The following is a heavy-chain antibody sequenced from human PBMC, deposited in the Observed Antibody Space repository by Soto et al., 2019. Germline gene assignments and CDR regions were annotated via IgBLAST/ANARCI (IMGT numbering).Heavy chain of an antibody. J-gene: IGHJ6*03. CDR3: ARVQGPYRTGDYVSYYYYYMDV. V-gene: IGHV3-7*01. D-gene: IGHD4-17*01. CDR1: GFTFSSYW. Sequence: EVRLVESGGGLVQPGGSLRLSCAASGFTFSSYWMSWVRQAPGKGLEWVANIKQDGSEKYYVDSVKGRFTISRDNAKNSLYLQMNSLRAEDTAVYYCARVQGPYRTGDYVSYYYYYMDVWGKGTTVTVSS. CDR2: IKQDGSEK.